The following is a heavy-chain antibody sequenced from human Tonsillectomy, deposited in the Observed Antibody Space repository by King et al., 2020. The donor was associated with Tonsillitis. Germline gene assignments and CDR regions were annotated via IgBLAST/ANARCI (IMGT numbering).Heavy chain of an antibody. CDR3: ARDPSPYCTNGVCYKPYAFDI. CDR1: GYIFTGYY. V-gene: IGHV1-2*04. CDR2: INPNSGGT. J-gene: IGHJ3*02. D-gene: IGHD2-8*01. Sequence: VQLVQSGAEVKKPGASVKVSCKPSGYIFTGYYIHWVRQAPGQGLEWMGWINPNSGGTNYAQKFHGWVTITRDTSISTAYMELSRLRSDDTAVYYCARDPSPYCTNGVCYKPYAFDIWGQGTMVTVSS.